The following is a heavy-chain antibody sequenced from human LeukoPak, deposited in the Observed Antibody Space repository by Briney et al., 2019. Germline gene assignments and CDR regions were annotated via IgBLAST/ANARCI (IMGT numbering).Heavy chain of an antibody. CDR3: ARAISKDIVVVPAVGPKYYYYYMDV. CDR2: IIPIFGTA. J-gene: IGHJ6*03. V-gene: IGHV1-69*13. Sequence: GPQLKVSCKASGGTFSSYAISWVRQAPGQGLEWMGGIIPIFGTANYAQKFQGRVTITADESTSTAYMELSSLRSEDTAVYYCARAISKDIVVVPAVGPKYYYYYMDVWGKGTTVTVSS. CDR1: GGTFSSYA. D-gene: IGHD2-2*01.